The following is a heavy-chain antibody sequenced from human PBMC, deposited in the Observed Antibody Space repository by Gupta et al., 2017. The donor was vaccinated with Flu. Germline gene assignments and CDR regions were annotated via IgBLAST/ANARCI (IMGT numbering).Heavy chain of an antibody. D-gene: IGHD3-22*01. V-gene: IGHV3-23*01. CDR1: GFTFSSYA. Sequence: EVQLLESGGGLVQPGGSLRLSCAASGFTFSSYAMSWVRQAPGKGLEWVSAISGSGGSTYYADSVKGRFTISRDNSKNTLYLQMNSLRAEDTAVYYCAKEGHPPLVVIGRLYYFDYWGQGTLVTVSS. J-gene: IGHJ4*02. CDR2: ISGSGGST. CDR3: AKEGHPPLVVIGRLYYFDY.